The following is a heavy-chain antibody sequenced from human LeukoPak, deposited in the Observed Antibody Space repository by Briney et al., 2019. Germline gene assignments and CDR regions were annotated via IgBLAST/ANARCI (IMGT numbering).Heavy chain of an antibody. CDR1: GGSISSYY. V-gene: IGHV4-4*07. CDR2: IYTSGST. D-gene: IGHD3-22*01. J-gene: IGHJ4*02. Sequence: SETLSLTCTVSGGSISSYYWSWIRQPAGKGLEWIGRIYTSGSTNYNPSLKSRVTMSVDTSKNQFSLKLSSVTAADTAVYYCARQGYDSSGYYFDYWGQGTLVNVSS. CDR3: ARQGYDSSGYYFDY.